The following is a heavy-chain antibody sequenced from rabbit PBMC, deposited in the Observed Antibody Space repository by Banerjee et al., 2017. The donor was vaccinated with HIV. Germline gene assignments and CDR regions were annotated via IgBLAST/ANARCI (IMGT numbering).Heavy chain of an antibody. D-gene: IGHD8-1*01. Sequence: QEQLEESGGDMVKPGASLTLTCTASGFSFSGGYLICWVRPAPGKGLEWIACISDVSGDTYYATWAKGRFTISQTSSTTVTLQMTSLTAADTATYFCARDLLFRSDSSYFGLWGQGTLVTVS. CDR3: ARDLLFRSDSSYFGL. J-gene: IGHJ3*01. V-gene: IGHV1S45*01. CDR2: ISDVSGDT. CDR1: GFSFSGGYL.